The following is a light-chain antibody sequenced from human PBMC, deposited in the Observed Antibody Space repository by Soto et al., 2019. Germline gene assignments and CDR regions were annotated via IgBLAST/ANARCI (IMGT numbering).Light chain of an antibody. CDR1: SSDIGGYRY. Sequence: QSVLTQPASVSGSPGQSITISCTGTSSDIGGYRYVSCYQQHPDKAPKLMIYEVSHRPSGVSDRFSGSKSGNTASLNISGLQAEDEADYYCSSFTTTNTPYVFGPGTKVTVL. CDR3: SSFTTTNTPYV. CDR2: EVS. J-gene: IGLJ1*01. V-gene: IGLV2-14*01.